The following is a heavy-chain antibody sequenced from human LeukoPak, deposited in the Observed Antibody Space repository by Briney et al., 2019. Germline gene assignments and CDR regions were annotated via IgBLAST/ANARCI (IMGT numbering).Heavy chain of an antibody. V-gene: IGHV3-30-3*01. CDR2: ISYDGSNE. Sequence: GGSLRLSCAASGFTFSSYAMHWVRQAPGKGLEWVAVISYDGSNEYYADSVKGRFTISRDNSKNTLYLQMNSLRAEDTAVYYCAREWSSSWYYYYGMDVWGQGTTVTVSS. J-gene: IGHJ6*02. D-gene: IGHD6-13*01. CDR3: AREWSSSWYYYYGMDV. CDR1: GFTFSSYA.